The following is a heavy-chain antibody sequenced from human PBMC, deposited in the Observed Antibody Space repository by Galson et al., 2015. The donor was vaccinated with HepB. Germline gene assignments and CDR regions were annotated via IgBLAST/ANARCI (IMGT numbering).Heavy chain of an antibody. CDR3: ARDNYDFWSGYSDYYYMDV. CDR1: GFTFSSYW. D-gene: IGHD3-3*01. V-gene: IGHV3-74*01. Sequence: SLRLSCAASGFTFSSYWMHWVRQAPGKGLVWVSRINSDGGSTSYADSVKGRFTISRDNAKNTLYLQMNSLRAEDTAVYYCARDNYDFWSGYSDYYYMDVWGKGTTVTVSS. CDR2: INSDGGST. J-gene: IGHJ6*03.